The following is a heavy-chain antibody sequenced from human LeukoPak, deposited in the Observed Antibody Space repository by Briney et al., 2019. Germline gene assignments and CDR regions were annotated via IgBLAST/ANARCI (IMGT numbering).Heavy chain of an antibody. CDR3: ARKGNVDF. V-gene: IGHV3-7*01. CDR2: IKLDVSET. Sequence: GSLRLSFGASGFPFSRYWMTWVRPGPGKGLEWVANIKLDVSETYYVDSVRGRFTISRDNTKNSLYLQMDSLRAEDTAVYYCARKGNVDFWGQGTMVTVSS. D-gene: IGHD3-10*01. CDR1: GFPFSRYW. J-gene: IGHJ3*01.